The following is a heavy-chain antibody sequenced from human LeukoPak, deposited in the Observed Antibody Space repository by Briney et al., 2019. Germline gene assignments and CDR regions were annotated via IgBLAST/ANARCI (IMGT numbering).Heavy chain of an antibody. CDR1: GGSISSGGYY. V-gene: IGHV4-61*08. J-gene: IGHJ3*02. CDR3: ARHLPDGSLDAFDI. D-gene: IGHD2-2*03. CDR2: IYTSGST. Sequence: PSETLSLTCTVSGGSISSGGYYWSWIRQHPGKGLEWIGYIYTSGSTNYNPSLKSRVTISVDTSKNQFSLKLSSVTAADTAVYYCARHLPDGSLDAFDIWGQGTMVTVSS.